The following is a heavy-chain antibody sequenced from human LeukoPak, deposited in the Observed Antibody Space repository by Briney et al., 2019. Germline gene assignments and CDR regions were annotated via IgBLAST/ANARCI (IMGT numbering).Heavy chain of an antibody. J-gene: IGHJ4*02. Sequence: GGSLRLSCAASGFTFSSYAMSWVRQAPGKGLEWVSAISGSGGSTYHADSVKGRFTISRDNSKDTLYLQMNSLRAEDTAVYYCAKDPTYYYDSSGYYTPAPFDYWGQGTLVTVSS. CDR2: ISGSGGST. CDR1: GFTFSSYA. CDR3: AKDPTYYYDSSGYYTPAPFDY. D-gene: IGHD3-22*01. V-gene: IGHV3-23*01.